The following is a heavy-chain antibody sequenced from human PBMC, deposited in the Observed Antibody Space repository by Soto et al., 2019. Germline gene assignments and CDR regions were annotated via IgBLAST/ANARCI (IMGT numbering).Heavy chain of an antibody. CDR2: ISAYNGNT. J-gene: IGHJ5*02. CDR3: ARDLYDFWSGYYQPKNWYDP. V-gene: IGHV1-18*01. CDR1: GYTFTSYG. D-gene: IGHD3-3*01. Sequence: ASVKVSCKASGYTFTSYGISWVRQAPGQGLEWMGWISAYNGNTNYAQKLQGRVTMTTDTSTSTAYMELRSLRSDDTAVYYCARDLYDFWSGYYQPKNWYDPWGQGTLVTVSS.